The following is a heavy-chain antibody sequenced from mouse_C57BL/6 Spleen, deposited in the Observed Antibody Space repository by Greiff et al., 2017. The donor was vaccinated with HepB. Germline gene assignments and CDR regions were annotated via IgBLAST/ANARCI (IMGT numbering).Heavy chain of an antibody. CDR2: ISYSGST. V-gene: IGHV3-1*01. CDR3: ARGETGITYFDY. Sequence: VQLKESGPGMVKPSQSLSLTCTVTGYSITSGYDWHWIRHFPGNKLEWMGYISYSGSTNYNPSLKSRISITHDTSKNHFFLTLNSVTTEDTATYYCARGETGITYFDYWGQGTTLTVSS. D-gene: IGHD2-4*01. J-gene: IGHJ2*01. CDR1: GYSITSGYD.